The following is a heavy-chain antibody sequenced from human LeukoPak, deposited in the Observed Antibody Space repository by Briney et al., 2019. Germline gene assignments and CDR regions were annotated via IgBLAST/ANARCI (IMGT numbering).Heavy chain of an antibody. CDR3: ARVGSSWRDYYYYYGMDV. CDR1: GYTFTSYG. CDR2: ISAYNGNT. J-gene: IGHJ6*02. Sequence: ASVKVSCKASGYTFTSYGISWVRQAPGQGLEWMGWISAYNGNTNYAQKLQGRVTMTTDTSTSTAYMELGSLRSDDTAVYYCARVGSSWRDYYYYYGMDVWGQGTTVTVSS. V-gene: IGHV1-18*01. D-gene: IGHD6-13*01.